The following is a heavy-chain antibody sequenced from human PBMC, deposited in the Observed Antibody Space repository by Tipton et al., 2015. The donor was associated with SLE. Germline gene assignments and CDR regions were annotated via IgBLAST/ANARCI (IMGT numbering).Heavy chain of an antibody. CDR1: GFAFSTYA. D-gene: IGHD5-18*01. J-gene: IGHJ4*02. CDR2: ISVSGDTT. CDR3: ARGWIQLGK. Sequence: SLRLSCAASGFAFSTYAMSWVRQAPGKGLEWASGISVSGDTTHYADSVKGRFTMSRDNSKSTLFLQMNSPRAEDTAVYYCARGWIQLGKWGQGTLVTVSS. V-gene: IGHV3-23*01.